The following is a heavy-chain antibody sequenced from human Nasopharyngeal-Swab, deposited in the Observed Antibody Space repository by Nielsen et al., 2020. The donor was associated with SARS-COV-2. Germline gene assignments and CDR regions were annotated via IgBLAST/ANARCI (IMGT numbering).Heavy chain of an antibody. Sequence: ASVKVSCKASGYTFTGYYMHWVRQAPGQGLEWMGWINPNSGGTNYAQKFQGWVTMTRDTSISTAYMELSRLRSDDTAVYYCARAGRCGGDCSRHDAFDIWGQGTMVTVSS. CDR2: INPNSGGT. CDR1: GYTFTGYY. CDR3: ARAGRCGGDCSRHDAFDI. V-gene: IGHV1-2*04. D-gene: IGHD2-21*02. J-gene: IGHJ3*02.